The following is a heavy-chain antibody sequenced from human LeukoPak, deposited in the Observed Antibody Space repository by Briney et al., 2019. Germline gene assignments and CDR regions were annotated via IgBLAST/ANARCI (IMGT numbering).Heavy chain of an antibody. CDR1: GYGFTSYW. CDR2: IYPGDSDT. Sequence: GASLQISTKGSGYGFTSYWIGWVRRMPGKGLEWMGIIYPGDSDTRYSPSFQGQVTISADKSISTAYLQWSSLKASDTAMYYCARRYYYRSGSYLFDYWGQGTLVTVSS. V-gene: IGHV5-51*01. CDR3: ARRYYYRSGSYLFDY. J-gene: IGHJ4*02. D-gene: IGHD3-10*01.